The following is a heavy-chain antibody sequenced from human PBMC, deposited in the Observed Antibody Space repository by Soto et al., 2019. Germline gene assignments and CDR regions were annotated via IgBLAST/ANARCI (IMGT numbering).Heavy chain of an antibody. J-gene: IGHJ6*03. D-gene: IGHD2-15*01. Sequence: SETLSLTCTVSGGSISSYYWSWIRQPPGKGLEWIGYIYYSGSTNYNPSLKSRVTISVDTSKNQFSLKLSSVTAADTAVYYCARVRQYCSGGSCFHYYYMDVWGKGTKVTVSS. CDR3: ARVRQYCSGGSCFHYYYMDV. CDR1: GGSISSYY. CDR2: IYYSGST. V-gene: IGHV4-59*01.